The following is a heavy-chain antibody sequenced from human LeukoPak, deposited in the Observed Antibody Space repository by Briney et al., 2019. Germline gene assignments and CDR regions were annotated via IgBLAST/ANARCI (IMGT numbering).Heavy chain of an antibody. Sequence: PSETLSLTCTVSGGSISSSSYYWGWIRQPPGKGLEWIGEINHSGSTNYNPSLKSRVTISVDTSKNQFSLKLSSVTAADTAVYYCARAKRYYYGRGAFDYWGQGTLVTVSS. J-gene: IGHJ4*02. CDR3: ARAKRYYYGRGAFDY. CDR1: GGSISSSSYY. CDR2: INHSGST. D-gene: IGHD3-10*01. V-gene: IGHV4-39*07.